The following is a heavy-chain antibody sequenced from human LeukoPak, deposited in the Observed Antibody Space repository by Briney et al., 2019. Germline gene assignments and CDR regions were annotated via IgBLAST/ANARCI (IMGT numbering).Heavy chain of an antibody. CDR1: GGSISRGSYY. J-gene: IGHJ4*02. Sequence: SQTLSLTCTVSGGSISRGSYYWSWIRQPAWKGLEWIGRIYTSGSTNYNPSLKSRVTISVDTSKNQFSLRLSSVTAADTAVYYCARERYLIYGANCLDYWGQGTLVTVSS. D-gene: IGHD4-17*01. CDR2: IYTSGST. CDR3: ARERYLIYGANCLDY. V-gene: IGHV4-61*02.